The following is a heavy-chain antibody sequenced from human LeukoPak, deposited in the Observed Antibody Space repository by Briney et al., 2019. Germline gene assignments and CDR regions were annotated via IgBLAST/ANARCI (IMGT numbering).Heavy chain of an antibody. CDR3: ASAQYGDYGAY. D-gene: IGHD4-17*01. J-gene: IGHJ4*02. V-gene: IGHV4-59*11. CDR2: MFYSGST. Sequence: SETLSLTCFVSGGSISSHYWSWIRQSPGKGLEWVWHMFYSGSTNYNPSLKSRVTISADMSRRQFSLNLSSVTAADTAVYYCASAQYGDYGAYWGQGTLVTVSS. CDR1: GGSISSHY.